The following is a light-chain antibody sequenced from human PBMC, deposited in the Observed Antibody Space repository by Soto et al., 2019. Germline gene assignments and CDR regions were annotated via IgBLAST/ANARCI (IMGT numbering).Light chain of an antibody. CDR2: KPS. J-gene: IGKJ1*01. V-gene: IGKV1-5*03. CDR3: QRYNSYSEA. CDR1: QTISSW. Sequence: DIPMTQSPSTLSGSVGDIVTITSRASQTISSWLAWYQQKPGKAPKLPIYKPSTLKSGVPSRFSGSGSGTEFTLTISSLQPDDFATYYCQRYNSYSEAFGQGTKGELK.